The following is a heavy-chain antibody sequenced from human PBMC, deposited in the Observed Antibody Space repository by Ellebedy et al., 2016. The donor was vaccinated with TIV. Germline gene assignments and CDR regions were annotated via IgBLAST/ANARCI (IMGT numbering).Heavy chain of an antibody. CDR3: ATDGSYGDYVFPRHAFEM. CDR2: INQDGSQK. J-gene: IGHJ3*02. CDR1: RFPFSSYW. Sequence: GGSLRLSCAVSRFPFSSYWMSWVRQAPGKGLEWVANINQDGSQKYYVDSVQGRFTISRDNAKSSLYLQMNSLRVEDTAVYYCATDGSYGDYVFPRHAFEMWGQGTMVTVSS. D-gene: IGHD4-17*01. V-gene: IGHV3-7*01.